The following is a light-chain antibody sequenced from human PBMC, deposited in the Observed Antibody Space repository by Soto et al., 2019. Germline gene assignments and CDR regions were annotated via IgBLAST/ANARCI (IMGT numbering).Light chain of an antibody. Sequence: DNPLTQSPSSLSASVGDRVIITCRARHSINDWLAWYQQKPGKAPKLLIYDASSLESGVPSRFSGGGSGTEFSLIINGLQPEDYATYYCQQYHGFWFGQGTKVDIK. V-gene: IGKV1-5*01. CDR2: DAS. CDR1: HSINDW. J-gene: IGKJ1*01. CDR3: QQYHGFW.